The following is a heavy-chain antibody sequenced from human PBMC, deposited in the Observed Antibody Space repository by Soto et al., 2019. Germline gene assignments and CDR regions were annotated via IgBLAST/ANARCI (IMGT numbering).Heavy chain of an antibody. V-gene: IGHV1-69*13. CDR1: GGTFSSYA. CDR2: IIPIFGTA. D-gene: IGHD2-2*02. Sequence: ASVKVSCKASGGTFSSYAISWVRQAPGQGLEWMGGIIPIFGTANYAQKFQGRVTITADESTSTAYMELSSLRSEDTAVYYCARDCSSTSCYTVDYYYGMDVWGQGTTVTVSS. CDR3: ARDCSSTSCYTVDYYYGMDV. J-gene: IGHJ6*02.